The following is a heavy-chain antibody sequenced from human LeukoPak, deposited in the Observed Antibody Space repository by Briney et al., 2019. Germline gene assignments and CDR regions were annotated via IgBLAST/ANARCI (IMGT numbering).Heavy chain of an antibody. J-gene: IGHJ4*02. Sequence: ASVKVSCKASGFTFTTYGISWVRQAPGQGLEWMGWMNPNSGNTGYAQKFQGRVTMTRNTSISTAYMELSSLRSEDTAVYYCARGAYYYDSSGYPIDYWGQGTLVTVSS. CDR3: ARGAYYYDSSGYPIDY. V-gene: IGHV1-8*02. CDR1: GFTFTTYG. D-gene: IGHD3-22*01. CDR2: MNPNSGNT.